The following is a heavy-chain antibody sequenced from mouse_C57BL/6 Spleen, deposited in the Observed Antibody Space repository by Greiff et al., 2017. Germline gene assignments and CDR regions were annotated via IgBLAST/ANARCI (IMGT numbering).Heavy chain of an antibody. Sequence: EVQLQQSGPELVKPGASVKISCKASGYTFTDYYMNWVKQSHGKSLEWIGDINPYNGGTSYNQKFKGKATLTVDKSSSTAYMELRSLTSEDSAVYYCARVGLFGGYYGGDAMDYWGQGTSVTVSS. CDR2: INPYNGGT. CDR1: GYTFTDYY. D-gene: IGHD2-3*01. CDR3: ARVGLFGGYYGGDAMDY. J-gene: IGHJ4*01. V-gene: IGHV1-26*01.